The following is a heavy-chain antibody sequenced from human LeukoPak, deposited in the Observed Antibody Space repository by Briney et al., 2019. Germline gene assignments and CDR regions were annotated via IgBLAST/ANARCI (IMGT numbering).Heavy chain of an antibody. V-gene: IGHV1-24*01. J-gene: IGHJ3*02. CDR1: GYTLTELS. CDR3: ARGSGSRGLGAGEVAFDI. D-gene: IGHD1-26*01. CDR2: FDPEDGET. Sequence: ASVKVSCKASGYTLTELSMHWVRQAPGKGLEWMGGFDPEDGETIYAQKFQGRVTITADESTSTAYMELSSLRSEDTAVYYCARGSGSRGLGAGEVAFDIWGQGTMVSVSS.